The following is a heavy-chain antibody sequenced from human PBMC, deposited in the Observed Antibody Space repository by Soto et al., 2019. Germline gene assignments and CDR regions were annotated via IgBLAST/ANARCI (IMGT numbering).Heavy chain of an antibody. Sequence: QVELVQSGAEVKKPGASVKVSCRASGYILTSSYLNWVRKAPGQGLGWLGWINPFDGSRMFAQSFQGRVTFTRDTSTSTVYMELSGLRSDDTAVYYCSRVDPGETSPFDHWGQGTLVTVSS. CDR1: GYILTSSY. J-gene: IGHJ4*02. CDR3: SRVDPGETSPFDH. CDR2: INPFDGSR. V-gene: IGHV1-46*03. D-gene: IGHD3-10*01.